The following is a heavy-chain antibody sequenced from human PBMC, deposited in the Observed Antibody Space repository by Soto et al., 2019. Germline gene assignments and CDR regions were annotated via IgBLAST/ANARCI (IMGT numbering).Heavy chain of an antibody. CDR1: GFTFSNYA. J-gene: IGHJ3*02. V-gene: IGHV3-23*01. D-gene: IGHD2-15*01. Sequence: EVQLLESGGGLVQPGGSLRLSCAVSGFTFSNYAMSWVRQAPGKGLEWVSAVSGSGSITYYADSVKGRFTISRDNSKNTLYLQMNSLRAEDTAVYYCARRSPSWAFDIWGQGTMVTVSS. CDR3: ARRSPSWAFDI. CDR2: VSGSGSIT.